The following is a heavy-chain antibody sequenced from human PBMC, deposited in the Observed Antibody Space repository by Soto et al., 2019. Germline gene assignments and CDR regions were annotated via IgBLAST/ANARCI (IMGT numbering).Heavy chain of an antibody. J-gene: IGHJ4*02. CDR2: IFVLAYT. V-gene: IGHV4-4*07. CDR3: VQEGDYSDNNGHPLFDY. CDR1: GDSMTNYY. Sequence: QVQLQESGPRLVKPSETLSLTCTVSGDSMTNYYWAWIRQPAGKGLEWIGRIFVLAYTNYNPSLKSRVILSVDPSKRQYSLKLTSVTAADTAVYSCVQEGDYSDNNGHPLFDYWGQGPLVSVSS. D-gene: IGHD2-8*01.